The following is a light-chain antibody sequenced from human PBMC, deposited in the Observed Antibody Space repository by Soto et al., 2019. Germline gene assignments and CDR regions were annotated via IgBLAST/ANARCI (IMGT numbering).Light chain of an antibody. CDR2: DNY. Sequence: QSVLTQPPSVSAAPGQKGTISCSGSSSNIGNNFVSWYQQLPGTAPKLLIFDNYNRPSGIPDRFSGSKSGTSATLGITGVQTGDEADYYCAAWDNSLSTSVVFGGGTKVTVL. CDR1: SSNIGNNF. CDR3: AAWDNSLSTSVV. V-gene: IGLV1-51*01. J-gene: IGLJ2*01.